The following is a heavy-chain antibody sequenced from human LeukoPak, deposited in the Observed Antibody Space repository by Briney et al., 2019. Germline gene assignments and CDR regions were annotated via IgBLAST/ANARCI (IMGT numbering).Heavy chain of an antibody. J-gene: IGHJ4*02. V-gene: IGHV4-59*08. Sequence: SETLSLTCTVSGGSISSYYWSWIRQPPGKGLEWIGYIYYSGSTNYNPSLKSRVTISVDTSKNQFPLKLSSVTAADTAVYYCARQGQQLSYFDYWGQGTLVTVSS. CDR1: GGSISSYY. CDR2: IYYSGST. CDR3: ARQGQQLSYFDY. D-gene: IGHD6-13*01.